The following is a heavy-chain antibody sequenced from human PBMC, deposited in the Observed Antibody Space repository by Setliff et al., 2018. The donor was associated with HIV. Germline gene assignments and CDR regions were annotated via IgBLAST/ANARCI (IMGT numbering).Heavy chain of an antibody. CDR2: IYYSGST. CDR3: ARGVRGVIIDWYYFDY. V-gene: IGHV4-59*01. D-gene: IGHD3-10*01. J-gene: IGHJ4*02. CDR1: GGSISSYY. Sequence: PSETLSLTCTVSGGSISSYYWSWIRQPPGKGLEWIGYIYYSGSTNYNPSLKSRVTISVDTSKNQFSLKLSSVTAAATAVYYCARGVRGVIIDWYYFDYWGQGTLVTVSS.